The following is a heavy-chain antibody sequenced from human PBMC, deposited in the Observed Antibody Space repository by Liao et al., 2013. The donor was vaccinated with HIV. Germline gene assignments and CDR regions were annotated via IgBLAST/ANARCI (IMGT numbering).Heavy chain of an antibody. CDR1: GGSISYYY. D-gene: IGHD2-15*01. V-gene: IGHV4-59*12. CDR2: ISYSGST. J-gene: IGHJ4*02. Sequence: QVQLQESGSGLVKPSETLSLTCTVSGGSISYYYWSWIRQPPGKGLEWIGSISYSGSTYFNPSLKSRVTMSVDTSKSQFSLRLYSETAADTAVYYCARETEIEYSSYSFFDSWGRGNPGHRLL. CDR3: ARETEIEYSSYSFFDS.